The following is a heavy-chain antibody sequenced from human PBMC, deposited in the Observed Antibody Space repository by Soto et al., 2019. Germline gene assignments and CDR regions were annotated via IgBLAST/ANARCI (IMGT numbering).Heavy chain of an antibody. V-gene: IGHV4-34*01. J-gene: IGHJ5*02. CDR3: ARGKTSDSSGGP. D-gene: IGHD6-6*01. Sequence: SETLSLTCAVYGGSFSGYYWSWIRHPPGKGLEWIGEINHSGSTNYNPSLKSRVTISVDTSKNQFSLKLSSVTAADTAVYYCARGKTSDSSGGPWGQGTLVTVSS. CDR2: INHSGST. CDR1: GGSFSGYY.